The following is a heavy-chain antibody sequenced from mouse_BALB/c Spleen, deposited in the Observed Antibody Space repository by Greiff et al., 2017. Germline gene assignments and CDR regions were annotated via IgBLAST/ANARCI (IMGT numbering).Heavy chain of an antibody. V-gene: IGHV5-6-4*01. D-gene: IGHD1-1*01. J-gene: IGHJ4*01. CDR2: ISSGGSYT. CDR3: TRDNYGSSYDAMDY. Sequence: EVKLQESGGGLVKPGGSLKLSCAASGFTFSSYTMSWVRQTPEKRLEWVATISSGGSYTYYPDSVKGRFTISRDNAKNTLYLQMSSLKSEDTAMYYCTRDNYGSSYDAMDYWGQGTSVTVSS. CDR1: GFTFSSYT.